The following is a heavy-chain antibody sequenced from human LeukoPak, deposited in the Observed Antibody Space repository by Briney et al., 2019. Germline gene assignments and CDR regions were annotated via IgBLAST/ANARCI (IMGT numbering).Heavy chain of an antibody. CDR2: MSHTGAT. J-gene: IGHJ6*01. D-gene: IGHD3-16*01. V-gene: IGHV4-34*01. Sequence: SETLTLTCAVFGVSFRGYYWSWIRQSPEKGLEWIGEMSHTGATNYNPSLKSRVIVSVDTSLQQFSLNLRSVTAAATAVYYCAGGLHYSRLAGGMYVGGDGTTAIVSP. CDR3: AGGLHYSRLAGGMYV. CDR1: GVSFRGYY.